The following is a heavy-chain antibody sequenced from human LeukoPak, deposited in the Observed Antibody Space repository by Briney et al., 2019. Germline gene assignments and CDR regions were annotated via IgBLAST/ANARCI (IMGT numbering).Heavy chain of an antibody. Sequence: ASVKVSCKASGGTFSSYAISWVRQAPGQGLEWMGIINPSGGSTSYAQKFQGRVTMTRDMSTSTVYMELSSLRSEDTAVYYCARDPRITMVRGVYYYYYYMDVWGKGTTVTVSS. D-gene: IGHD3-10*01. CDR3: ARDPRITMVRGVYYYYYYMDV. J-gene: IGHJ6*03. CDR1: GGTFSSYA. V-gene: IGHV1-46*01. CDR2: INPSGGST.